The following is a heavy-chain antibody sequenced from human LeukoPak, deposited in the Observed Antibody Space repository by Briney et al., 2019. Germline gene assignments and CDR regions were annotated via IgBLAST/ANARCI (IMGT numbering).Heavy chain of an antibody. V-gene: IGHV3-48*03. CDR1: GFTFSSYE. CDR2: ISSSGSTI. D-gene: IGHD6-19*01. CDR3: ARDRLEPGIAVAGPCDY. J-gene: IGHJ4*02. Sequence: GGSLRLSXAASGFTFSSYEMNWVRQAPGKGLEWVSYISSSGSTIYYADSVKGRFTISRDNAKNSLYLQMNSLRAEDTAVYYCARDRLEPGIAVAGPCDYWGQGTLVTVSS.